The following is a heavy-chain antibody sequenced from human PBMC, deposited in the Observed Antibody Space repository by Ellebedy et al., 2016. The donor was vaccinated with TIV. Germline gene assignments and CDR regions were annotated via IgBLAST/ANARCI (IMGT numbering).Heavy chain of an antibody. Sequence: GGSLRLXXSASGFTFRNYGMSWVRQAPGKGLEWVATIGASCPGTCYGDSVKGRFTVSRDNAENTLSLHMNTLRGEDTAVYYCARSQMAELGTGPFDMWGQGTMVTVSS. V-gene: IGHV3-23*01. CDR1: GFTFRNYG. D-gene: IGHD1-14*01. J-gene: IGHJ3*02. CDR2: IGASCPGT. CDR3: ARSQMAELGTGPFDM.